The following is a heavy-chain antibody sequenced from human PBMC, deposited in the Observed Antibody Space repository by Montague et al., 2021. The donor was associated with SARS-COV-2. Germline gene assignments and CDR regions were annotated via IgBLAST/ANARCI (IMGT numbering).Heavy chain of an antibody. CDR2: IKHSGSA. D-gene: IGHD3-22*01. V-gene: IGHV4-34*01. CDR1: GGSFSGYY. Sequence: SETLSLTCVVYGGSFSGYYWSWIRQPPGKGLEWIGEIKHSGSAKYNPSLKSRVTISVDTSKNQFSLKLSSVTAADTAMYYCARGTKRVITYDYDGSGYASDFWGQGTLVTVSS. CDR3: ARGTKRVITYDYDGSGYASDF. J-gene: IGHJ4*02.